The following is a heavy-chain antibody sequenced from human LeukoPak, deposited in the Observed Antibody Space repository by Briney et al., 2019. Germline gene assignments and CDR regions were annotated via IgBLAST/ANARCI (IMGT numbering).Heavy chain of an antibody. CDR2: IYYSGST. J-gene: IGHJ4*02. CDR3: ARAQGITIFGVVTPGYFDY. V-gene: IGHV4-59*01. CDR1: GGSISTYY. D-gene: IGHD3-3*01. Sequence: SETLSLTCSVSGGSISTYYWSWIRQPPGKGLEWIGYIYYSGSTNYNPSLKSRVTISVDTSKNQFSLKLSSVTAADTAVYYCARAQGITIFGVVTPGYFDYWGQGTLVTVSS.